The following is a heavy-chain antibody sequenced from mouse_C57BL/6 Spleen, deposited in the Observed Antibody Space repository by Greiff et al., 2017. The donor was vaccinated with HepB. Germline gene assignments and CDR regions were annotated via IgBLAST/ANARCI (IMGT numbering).Heavy chain of an antibody. D-gene: IGHD2-2*01. Sequence: QVQLQQSGPGLVQPSQSLSITCTVSGFSLTSYGVHWVRQSPGKGLEWLGVIWRGGSTDYNAAFMSRLSITKDNSKSQVFLKMNSLQADDTAIYYCAKNRYYGYDDYAMDYWGQGTSVTVSS. V-gene: IGHV2-5*01. CDR2: IWRGGST. CDR1: GFSLTSYG. J-gene: IGHJ4*01. CDR3: AKNRYYGYDDYAMDY.